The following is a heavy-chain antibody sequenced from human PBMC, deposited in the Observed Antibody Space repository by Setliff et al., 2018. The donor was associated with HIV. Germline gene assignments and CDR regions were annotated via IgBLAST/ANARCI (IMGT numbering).Heavy chain of an antibody. CDR1: GGSFSGYY. CDR3: ARGLTDCTIGVRHTLFWDY. V-gene: IGHV4-34*01. D-gene: IGHD2-8*01. Sequence: PSETLSLTCAVYGGSFSGYYWSWIRQPPGKGLEWIGEINHSGSTNYKPSLKSRVTISVDTSKNQFSLKLSSVTAADTAVYYCARGLTDCTIGVRHTLFWDYWGQGTLVTVSS. J-gene: IGHJ4*02. CDR2: INHSGST.